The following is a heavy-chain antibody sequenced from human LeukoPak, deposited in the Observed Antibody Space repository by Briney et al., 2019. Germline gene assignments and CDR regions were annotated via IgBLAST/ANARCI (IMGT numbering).Heavy chain of an antibody. CDR3: ARNPPPDIVATID. CDR2: IYTSGST. CDR1: GGSISSYY. J-gene: IGHJ4*02. Sequence: SEALSLTCTVSGGSISSYYWSWIRQPAGKGLEWIGRIYTSGSTNYNPSLKSRVTMSVDTSKNQFSLKLSSVTAADTAVYYCARNPPPDIVATIDWVQGTLVTVSS. D-gene: IGHD5-12*01. V-gene: IGHV4-4*07.